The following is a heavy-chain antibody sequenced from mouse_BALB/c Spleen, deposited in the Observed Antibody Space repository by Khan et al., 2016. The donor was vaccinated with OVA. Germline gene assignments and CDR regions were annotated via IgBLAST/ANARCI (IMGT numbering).Heavy chain of an antibody. CDR2: IDPKTGVT. Sequence: QVQLQQSGAELVRPGASVTLSCKASGDTFPDYELHWVKQTPVHGLEWIGVIDPKTGVTAYNQQFKGKATLNADNSSSTAYMEHRSLTSEDSAVYYCTRSTFAYWGQGTLVTVSA. J-gene: IGHJ3*01. CDR1: GDTFPDYE. CDR3: TRSTFAY. V-gene: IGHV1-15*01.